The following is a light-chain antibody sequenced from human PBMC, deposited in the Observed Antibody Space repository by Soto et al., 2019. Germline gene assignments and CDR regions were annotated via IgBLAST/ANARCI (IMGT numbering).Light chain of an antibody. CDR2: GAS. V-gene: IGKV3-20*01. CDR3: QQYGSSGWT. J-gene: IGKJ1*01. CDR1: QSVSSNY. Sequence: EIVLTQSPGTLSLSPGERATLSCRASQSVSSNYLAWYQQKPGQAPRLLIYGASSRATGVPDRFSGSGSGTDFPLTISRLEPEDFAVYYCQQYGSSGWTFGQGTKVEIK.